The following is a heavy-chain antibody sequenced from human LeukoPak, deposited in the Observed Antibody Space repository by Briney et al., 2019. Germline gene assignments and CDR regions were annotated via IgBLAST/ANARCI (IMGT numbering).Heavy chain of an antibody. Sequence: GGSLRLSCAASGFTFTSYAMSWIRQAPGKGLEWASAISGSDGSTFYADSVKGRFTVSRDNFKNTLYLQMNSLRAEDTAVYYCAKGGGAAFSYYMDVWGKGTTVTDSS. CDR1: GFTFTSYA. V-gene: IGHV3-23*01. CDR2: ISGSDGST. J-gene: IGHJ6*03. CDR3: AKGGGAAFSYYMDV. D-gene: IGHD2/OR15-2a*01.